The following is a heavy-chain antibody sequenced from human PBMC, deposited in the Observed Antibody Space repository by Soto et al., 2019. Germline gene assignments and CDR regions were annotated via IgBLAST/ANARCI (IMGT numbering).Heavy chain of an antibody. D-gene: IGHD5-18*01. V-gene: IGHV3-30*18. J-gene: IGHJ4*02. CDR3: AKDLDTAMVRFDY. CDR2: ISYDGSNK. CDR1: GFTFSSYG. Sequence: GGSLRLSCAASGFTFSSYGMHWVRQAPGKGLEWVAVISYDGSNKYYADSVKGRFTISRDNSKNTLYLQMNSLRAEDTAVYYCAKDLDTAMVRFDYWGQGTLVTVSS.